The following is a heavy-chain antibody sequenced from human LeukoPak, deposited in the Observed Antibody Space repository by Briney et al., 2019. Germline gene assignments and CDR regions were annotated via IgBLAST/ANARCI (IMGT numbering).Heavy chain of an antibody. CDR1: GFTFTTYW. V-gene: IGHV3-74*01. J-gene: IGHJ3*02. CDR2: INSDGSIT. CDR3: ARDSSGYYSNDAFDI. D-gene: IGHD3-22*01. Sequence: GGSLRLSCAASGFTFTTYWMHWVRQAPGKGLVWVSHINSDGSITSYADSVKGRFTISRDNAKNSLYLQMNSLRAEDTAVYYCARDSSGYYSNDAFDIWGQGTMVTVSS.